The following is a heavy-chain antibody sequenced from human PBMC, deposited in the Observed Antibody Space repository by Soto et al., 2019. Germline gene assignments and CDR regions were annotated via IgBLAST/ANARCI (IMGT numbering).Heavy chain of an antibody. Sequence: EVQLLESGGGLVQPGGSLRLSCAASKFAFKNYAMSWVRQAPGKGLEWVSAISGSGYHTYYADSVKGRFTISRDNSKNTLYLQMNSLRAEDTALYYCAQDPADVVRESNWFEPWGQGTLVTVSP. CDR2: ISGSGYHT. D-gene: IGHD1-26*01. CDR1: KFAFKNYA. CDR3: AQDPADVVRESNWFEP. V-gene: IGHV3-23*01. J-gene: IGHJ5*02.